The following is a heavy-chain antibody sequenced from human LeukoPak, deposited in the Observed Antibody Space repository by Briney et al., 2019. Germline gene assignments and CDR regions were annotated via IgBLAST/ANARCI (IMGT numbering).Heavy chain of an antibody. CDR2: INTNTGNP. J-gene: IGHJ3*02. V-gene: IGHV7-4-1*02. Sequence: GASVKVSCKASGYTFTSYAMNWVRQAPGQGLEWMGWINTNTGNPTYAQGFTGRFVLSLDTSVSTAYLQISSLKAEDTAVYYCARDWGYYDSSGYTPRPANDAFDIWGQGTMVTVSS. D-gene: IGHD3-22*01. CDR1: GYTFTSYA. CDR3: ARDWGYYDSSGYTPRPANDAFDI.